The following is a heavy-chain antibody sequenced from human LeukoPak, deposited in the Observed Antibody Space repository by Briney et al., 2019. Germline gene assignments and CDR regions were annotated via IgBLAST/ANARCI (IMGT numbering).Heavy chain of an antibody. J-gene: IGHJ5*02. Sequence: SVKVSCKASGGTFSSYAISWVRQAPGQGLEWMGGIIPIFGTANYAQKFQGRVTITTDESTSTAYRELSSLRSEDTAVYYCARAIFGVVTLNWFDPWGQGTLVTVSS. CDR2: IIPIFGTA. D-gene: IGHD3-3*01. CDR3: ARAIFGVVTLNWFDP. V-gene: IGHV1-69*05. CDR1: GGTFSSYA.